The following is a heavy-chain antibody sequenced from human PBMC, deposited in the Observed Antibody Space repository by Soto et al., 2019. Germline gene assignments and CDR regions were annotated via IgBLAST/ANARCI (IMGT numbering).Heavy chain of an antibody. Sequence: PGESLKISCXGSGYSFTSYWIGWVRQMPGKGLEWMGIIYPGDSDTRYSPSFQGQVTISADKSISTAYLQWSSLKASDTAMYYCARPYDSSGYHEYYFDCWGQGTLVTVS. CDR2: IYPGDSDT. CDR3: ARPYDSSGYHEYYFDC. V-gene: IGHV5-51*01. D-gene: IGHD3-22*01. J-gene: IGHJ4*02. CDR1: GYSFTSYW.